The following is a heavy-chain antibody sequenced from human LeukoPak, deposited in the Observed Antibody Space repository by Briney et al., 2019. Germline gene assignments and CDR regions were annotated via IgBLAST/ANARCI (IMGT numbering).Heavy chain of an antibody. CDR1: GGTFSSYA. CDR2: IIPIFGTA. J-gene: IGHJ6*03. CDR3: ARRGFPNYYDSSGGDYYYYMDV. D-gene: IGHD3-22*01. Sequence: SVKVSCKASGGTFSSYAISWVRQAPGQGLEWMGGIIPIFGTANYAQKFQGRVTITADESTSTAYMELSSLRSEDTAVYYCARRGFPNYYDSSGGDYYYYMDVWGKGTTVTVSS. V-gene: IGHV1-69*13.